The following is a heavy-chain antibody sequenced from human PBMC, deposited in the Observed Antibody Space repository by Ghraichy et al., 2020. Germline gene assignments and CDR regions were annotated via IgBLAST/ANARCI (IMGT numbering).Heavy chain of an antibody. D-gene: IGHD3-10*01. V-gene: IGHV6-1*01. Sequence: SETLSLTCAISGDSVSSNSAAWNWIRQSPSRGLEWLGRTYYNSTWYSDYAESVKGRLTINPDSSNNQLSLQLNPVTPEDTAVYYCARNYYGSGSYYTSFDYWGQGTLVTVSS. CDR1: GDSVSSNSAA. J-gene: IGHJ4*02. CDR2: TYYNSTWYS. CDR3: ARNYYGSGSYYTSFDY.